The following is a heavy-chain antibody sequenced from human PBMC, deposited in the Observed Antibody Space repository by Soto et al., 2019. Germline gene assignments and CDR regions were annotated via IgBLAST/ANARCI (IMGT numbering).Heavy chain of an antibody. CDR3: SRDQGGVDTAIVHTPDY. D-gene: IGHD5-18*01. CDR1: GYTFTSYV. J-gene: IGHJ4*02. V-gene: IGHV1-18*04. Sequence: SGRVSFKDPGYTFTSYVTSCVRQSPGQGLEWMGWISAYNGNTNYAQKLQGRVTMTTDTSTSTAYMEPRSLRSDNTAVYYFSRDQGGVDTAIVHTPDYWGQGTLVTVYS. CDR2: ISAYNGNT.